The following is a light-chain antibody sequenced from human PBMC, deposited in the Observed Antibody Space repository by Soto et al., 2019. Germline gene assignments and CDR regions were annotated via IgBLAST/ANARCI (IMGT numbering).Light chain of an antibody. Sequence: QSALTQPRSVSGSPGQSVTISCTGTSSDFGGYNYVSWYQHHPGKAPKLMIYDVSERPSGVPDRFSGSKSGNTASLTISGLTAEDEDDYYCCSYAGTFYVFGTGTKVTV. CDR2: DVS. J-gene: IGLJ1*01. V-gene: IGLV2-11*01. CDR1: SSDFGGYNY. CDR3: CSYAGTFYV.